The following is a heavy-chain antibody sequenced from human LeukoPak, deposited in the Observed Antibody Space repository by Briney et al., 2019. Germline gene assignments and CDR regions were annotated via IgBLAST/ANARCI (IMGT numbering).Heavy chain of an antibody. V-gene: IGHV3-15*01. Sequence: GGSLRLSCAAFGFTFSNAWMSWVRQAPGKGLEWVGRIKTKTDGGTTDYAAPVKGRFTISRDDSKNTLYLQMNSLKTEDTAVYYCTTEDAVSVAENYYYYGMDVWGQGTTVTVSS. CDR1: GFTFSNAW. CDR3: TTEDAVSVAENYYYYGMDV. D-gene: IGHD6-19*01. J-gene: IGHJ6*02. CDR2: IKTKTDGGTT.